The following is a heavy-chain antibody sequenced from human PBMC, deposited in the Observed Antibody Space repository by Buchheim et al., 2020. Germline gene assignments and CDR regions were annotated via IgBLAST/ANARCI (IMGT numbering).Heavy chain of an antibody. CDR3: VRASSTVRAYYYGMDV. Sequence: EVQLVESGGVLVQPGGSLRLSCAASGFMFSTYWMSWVRQAPGKGLEWVANIKQEGSEKNYVDSVEGRFTISRDNAKNSLDLQMNSLRVEDTGVYFCVRASSTVRAYYYGMDVWGQGTT. J-gene: IGHJ6*02. CDR2: IKQEGSEK. D-gene: IGHD4-11*01. V-gene: IGHV3-7*04. CDR1: GFMFSTYW.